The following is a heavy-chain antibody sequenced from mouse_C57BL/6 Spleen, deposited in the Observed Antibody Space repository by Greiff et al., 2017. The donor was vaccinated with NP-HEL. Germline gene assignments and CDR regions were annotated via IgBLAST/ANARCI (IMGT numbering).Heavy chain of an antibody. V-gene: IGHV1-63*01. Sequence: QVQLKQSGAELVRPGTSVKMSCKASGYTFTNYWIGWAKQRPGHGLEWIGDIYPGGGYTNYNEKFKGKATLTADKSSSTAYMQFSSLTSEDSAIYYCARENYGNLRGAMDYWGQGTSVTVSS. J-gene: IGHJ4*01. CDR1: GYTFTNYW. CDR2: IYPGGGYT. D-gene: IGHD2-1*01. CDR3: ARENYGNLRGAMDY.